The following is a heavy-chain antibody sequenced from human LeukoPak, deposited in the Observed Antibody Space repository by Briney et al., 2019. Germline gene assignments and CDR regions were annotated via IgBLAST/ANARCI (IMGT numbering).Heavy chain of an antibody. J-gene: IGHJ4*02. CDR3: ARGLIGELLN. V-gene: IGHV1-69*05. D-gene: IGHD3-10*01. Sequence: ASVKVSCKASGVTFSSYAISWVRQAPGQGLEWMGGIIPIFGTANYAQKFQGRVTITTDESTSTAYMELSSLRSEDTAVYYCARGLIGELLNWGQGTLVTVSS. CDR1: GVTFSSYA. CDR2: IIPIFGTA.